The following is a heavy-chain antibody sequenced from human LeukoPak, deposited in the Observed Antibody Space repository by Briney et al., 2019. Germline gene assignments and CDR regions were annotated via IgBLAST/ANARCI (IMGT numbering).Heavy chain of an antibody. V-gene: IGHV3-15*01. Sequence: GGSLRLSCAASGFTFSSDAMTWVRQAPGKGLEWVGRIRSRADGGTAEYATAVEGRFTISRDDSMNTLYLHMSNVKTEDTAVYYCAKHIYGVVSIQQWGQGTLVTVSS. J-gene: IGHJ1*01. CDR3: AKHIYGVVSIQQ. CDR1: GFTFSSDA. CDR2: IRSRADGGTA. D-gene: IGHD3-3*01.